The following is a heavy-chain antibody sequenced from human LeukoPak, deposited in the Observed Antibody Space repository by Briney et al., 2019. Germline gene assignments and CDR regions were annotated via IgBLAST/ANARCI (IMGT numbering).Heavy chain of an antibody. CDR3: AKDFGLSAAAGGFDY. CDR2: ISGSGGST. J-gene: IGHJ4*02. D-gene: IGHD6-13*01. CDR1: GFTFSSYA. Sequence: PGGSLRLSCAASGFTFSSYAMSWVRQAPGKGLEWVSAISGSGGSTYYADSVKGRFTISRDNCKNTLYLQMNSLRAEDTAVYYCAKDFGLSAAAGGFDYWGQGTLVTVSS. V-gene: IGHV3-23*01.